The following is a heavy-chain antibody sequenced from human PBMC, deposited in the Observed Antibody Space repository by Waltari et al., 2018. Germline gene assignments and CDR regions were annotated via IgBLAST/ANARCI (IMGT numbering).Heavy chain of an antibody. CDR3: TRGVAEGFDP. CDR1: GITFSSYW. Sequence: EVQLVESGGDLVQPGGSLRLSCAASGITFSSYWMHWVRQAPGTGLVLGARINTDGSITIYADSVSGRFTISRDNAKNTLYLQMNSLRVDDSAVYYCTRGVAEGFDPWGQGTLVTVSS. CDR2: INTDGSIT. V-gene: IGHV3-74*01. D-gene: IGHD2-15*01. J-gene: IGHJ5*02.